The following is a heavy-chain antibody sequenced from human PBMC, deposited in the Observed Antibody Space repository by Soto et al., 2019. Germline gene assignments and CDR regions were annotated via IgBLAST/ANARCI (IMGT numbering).Heavy chain of an antibody. V-gene: IGHV3-30*18. CDR3: AKDSLDY. J-gene: IGHJ4*02. CDR1: GFTFSSYG. Sequence: LRLSCAASGFTFSSYGMHWVRQAPGKGLEWVAVISYDGSNKYYADSVKGRFTISRDNSKNTLYLQMNSLRAEDTAVYYCAKDSLDYWGQGTLVTVSS. CDR2: ISYDGSNK.